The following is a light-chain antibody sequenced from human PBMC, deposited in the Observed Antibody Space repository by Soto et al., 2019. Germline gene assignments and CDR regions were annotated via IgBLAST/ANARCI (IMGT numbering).Light chain of an antibody. CDR1: SSDVGDYNY. CDR3: SSYTSSGTLVV. CDR2: DVS. Sequence: QSALTQPASVSGSPGQSITISCTGTSSDVGDYNYVSWYQQHPGKAPKLMIYDVSNRPSGVSNRFSGSKSGNTASLTISGLQAEDECDYYCSSYTSSGTLVVFGGGTKVTVL. J-gene: IGLJ2*01. V-gene: IGLV2-14*01.